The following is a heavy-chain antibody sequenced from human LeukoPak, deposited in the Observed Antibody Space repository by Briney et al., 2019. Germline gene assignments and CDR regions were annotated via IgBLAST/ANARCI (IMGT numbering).Heavy chain of an antibody. CDR1: GGSISTYY. Sequence: PSETLSLTCTVSGGSISTYYWSWIRQPPGKGLEWIGYIYYSGSTNYNPSLKSRVTISVDTSKNQFSLKLSSVTAADTAVYYCARVVSFELDYWGQGTLVTVSS. D-gene: IGHD3/OR15-3a*01. CDR3: ARVVSFELDY. V-gene: IGHV4-59*01. CDR2: IYYSGST. J-gene: IGHJ4*02.